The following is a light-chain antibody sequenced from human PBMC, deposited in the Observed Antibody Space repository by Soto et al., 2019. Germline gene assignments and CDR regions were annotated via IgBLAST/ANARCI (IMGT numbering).Light chain of an antibody. CDR2: DNN. J-gene: IGLJ3*02. Sequence: QSVLTQPPSVSGAPGQRVTISCTGSSSNIGAGYDVHWYQHLPGTAPKLLIYDNNKRPSGIPDRFSGSKSDTSATLGITGLQTGDEGDYYCGTWDSSLTTGMFGGGTQLTVL. CDR3: GTWDSSLTTGM. CDR1: SSNIGAGYD. V-gene: IGLV1-51*01.